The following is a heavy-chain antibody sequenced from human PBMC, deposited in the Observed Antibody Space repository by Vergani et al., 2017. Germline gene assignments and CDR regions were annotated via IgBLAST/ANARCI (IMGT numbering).Heavy chain of an antibody. CDR1: GGTFSSYA. CDR2: IIPIFGTA. V-gene: IGHV1-69*01. Sequence: QVQLVQSGAEVKKPGSSVKVSCKASGGTFSSYAISWVRQAPGQGLEWMGGIIPIFGTANYAQKFQGRVTITADESTSTAYMELSSLRSEDTAVYYCARGEKVVFGGVIGGYMDVWGKGTTVTVSS. CDR3: ARGEKVVFGGVIGGYMDV. D-gene: IGHD3-3*01. J-gene: IGHJ6*03.